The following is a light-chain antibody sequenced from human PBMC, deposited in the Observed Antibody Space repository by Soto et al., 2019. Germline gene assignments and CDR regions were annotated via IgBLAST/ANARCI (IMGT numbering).Light chain of an antibody. J-gene: IGKJ1*01. Sequence: DIQMTQSPSTLSASVGDRVTITCRAGQSISNWLAWYQQKPGKAPKLLIFDASSLESGVPSRFRGGGSGTEFTLTISSQQPDDFATYFCQQYNSYLRTFGQGTKVEIK. CDR1: QSISNW. CDR2: DAS. CDR3: QQYNSYLRT. V-gene: IGKV1-5*01.